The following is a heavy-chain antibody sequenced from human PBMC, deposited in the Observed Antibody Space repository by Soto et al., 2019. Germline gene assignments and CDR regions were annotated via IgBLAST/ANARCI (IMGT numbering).Heavy chain of an antibody. J-gene: IGHJ4*02. V-gene: IGHV1-3*01. Sequence: ASVKVSCTASGYTFTNYAMHWARQAPGQRLEWMGWINAANDHTKYSQKFQGRVTITRDTSASTAYMELSSLKSEDTAVYYCAKYPPPRVAVAGSSDYWGQGTLVTVSS. CDR1: GYTFTNYA. D-gene: IGHD6-19*01. CDR3: AKYPPPRVAVAGSSDY. CDR2: INAANDHT.